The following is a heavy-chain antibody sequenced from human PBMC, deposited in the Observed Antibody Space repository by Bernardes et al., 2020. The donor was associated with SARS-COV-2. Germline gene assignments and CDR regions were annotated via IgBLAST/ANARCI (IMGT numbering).Heavy chain of an antibody. Sequence: GGSLRLSCAASGFSFNIYWMNWVRQAPGKGLEWVSGIGPTGITIYYADSVKGRFTISRDNSKNTLYLQMNSLRADDTAVYYCAKDYESSITTLRGDVDSWGQGALVTVSS. D-gene: IGHD3-10*01. CDR2: IGPTGITI. CDR3: AKDYESSITTLRGDVDS. J-gene: IGHJ4*02. V-gene: IGHV3-23*01. CDR1: GFSFNIYW.